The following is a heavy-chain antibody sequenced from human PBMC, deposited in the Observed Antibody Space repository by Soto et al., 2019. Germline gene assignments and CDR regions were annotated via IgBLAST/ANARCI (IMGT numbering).Heavy chain of an antibody. Sequence: SSVKVSCKASGYNFINYDINWVRQATGHGLEWMGWMNPNSGNTGYAQKFQGRVTMTRSISINTAYMELSSLTSEDTAVYYCAFSNSPYFVLDVWGQGTTVTVSS. V-gene: IGHV1-8*01. J-gene: IGHJ6*02. D-gene: IGHD3-3*01. CDR1: GYNFINYD. CDR3: AFSNSPYFVLDV. CDR2: MNPNSGNT.